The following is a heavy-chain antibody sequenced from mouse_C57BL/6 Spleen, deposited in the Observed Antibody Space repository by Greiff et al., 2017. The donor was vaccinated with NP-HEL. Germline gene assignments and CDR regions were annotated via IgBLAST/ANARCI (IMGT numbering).Heavy chain of an antibody. J-gene: IGHJ1*03. V-gene: IGHV7-3*01. CDR2: IRNKANGYTT. CDR1: GFTFTDYY. D-gene: IGHD2-5*01. CDR3: ARYESNDWYFDV. Sequence: EVKLVESGGGLVQPGGSLSLSCAASGFTFTDYYMSWVRQPPGKALEWLGFIRNKANGYTTEYSASVKGRFTISRDNSQSILYLQMNALRAEDSATYYCARYESNDWYFDVWGTGTTVTVSS.